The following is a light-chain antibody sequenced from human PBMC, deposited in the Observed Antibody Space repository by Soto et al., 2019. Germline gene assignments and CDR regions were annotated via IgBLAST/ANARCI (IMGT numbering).Light chain of an antibody. CDR3: PQRPGTPPT. J-gene: IGKJ1*01. Sequence: DIQMTQSPASLSGSVGHRLTVACRASQSIGRNLNWYQQQPGQAPKLRIFTSSSLQSGVPSTVSGRGAGSAVIPSLSNLKPEHIATHLSPQRPGTPPTFAEGTKVDIK. CDR1: QSIGRN. V-gene: IGKV1-39*01. CDR2: TSS.